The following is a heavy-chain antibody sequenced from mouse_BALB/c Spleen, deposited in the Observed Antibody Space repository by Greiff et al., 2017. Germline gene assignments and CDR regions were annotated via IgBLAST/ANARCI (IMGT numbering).Heavy chain of an antibody. D-gene: IGHD1-1*01. V-gene: IGHV1-80*01. CDR2: IYPGDGDT. J-gene: IGHJ2*01. CDR3: NLYYYGSSYFDY. Sequence: VQLVESGAELVRPGSSVKISCKASGYAFSSYWMNWVKQRPGQGLEWIGQIYPGDGDTNYNGKFKGKATLTADKSSSTAYMQLSSLTSEDTAVYYCNLYYYGSSYFDYWGQGTTLTVAS. CDR1: GYAFSSYW.